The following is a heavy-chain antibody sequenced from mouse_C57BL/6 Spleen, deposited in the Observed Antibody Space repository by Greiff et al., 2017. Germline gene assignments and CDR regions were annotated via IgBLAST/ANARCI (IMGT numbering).Heavy chain of an antibody. CDR3: ARAVYYDYDRFAY. CDR1: GYTFTDHT. Sequence: VQLQESDAELVKPGASVKISCKVSGYTFTDHTLHWMKQRPEQGLEWIGYIYPRDGSTKYNEKFKGKATLTADKSSSTAYMQLNSLTSEDSAVYFCARAVYYDYDRFAYWGQGTLVTVSA. D-gene: IGHD2-4*01. CDR2: IYPRDGST. J-gene: IGHJ3*01. V-gene: IGHV1-78*01.